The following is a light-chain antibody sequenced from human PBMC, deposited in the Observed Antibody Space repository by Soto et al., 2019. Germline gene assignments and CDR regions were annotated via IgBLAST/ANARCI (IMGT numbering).Light chain of an antibody. CDR1: QSVSTN. CDR2: GAY. CDR3: QQFNKWPRK. J-gene: IGKJ1*01. V-gene: IGKV3-15*01. Sequence: EIMMTQSPAILSVSPGERATLSCRASQSVSTNLAWYQQRPGQAPRLIISGAYTRATGIPARFSGSGSGTEFTLTISSLQSEDFAIYYCQQFNKWPRKFGQGTKVDIK.